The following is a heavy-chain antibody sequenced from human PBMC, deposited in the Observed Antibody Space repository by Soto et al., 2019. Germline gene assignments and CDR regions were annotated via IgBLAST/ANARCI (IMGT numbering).Heavy chain of an antibody. CDR3: ARHINSYGCYYFDY. J-gene: IGHJ4*02. D-gene: IGHD5-18*01. Sequence: PSETLSLTCTVSGGSISSSSYYWGWIRQPPGKGLEWIGSIYYSGSTYYNPSLKSRVTISVDTSKNKSSLTVSSVTAADTAVYYRARHINSYGCYYFDYWGQGTLVTVSS. CDR1: GGSISSSSYY. V-gene: IGHV4-39*01. CDR2: IYYSGST.